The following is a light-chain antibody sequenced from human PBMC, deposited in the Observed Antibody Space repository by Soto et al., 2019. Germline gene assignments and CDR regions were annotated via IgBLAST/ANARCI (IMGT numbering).Light chain of an antibody. CDR1: QSVAYT. Sequence: EIVLTQSPATLSLSPGERATLSCRASQSVAYTYLAWFQQKPGQAPRLLISDTSTRATGIPARFSGSGFATDFTLTISSLQSEDFAVYYCQQYNLRPPYTFGQGTKLEIK. CDR3: QQYNLRPPYT. J-gene: IGKJ2*01. CDR2: DTS. V-gene: IGKV3-15*01.